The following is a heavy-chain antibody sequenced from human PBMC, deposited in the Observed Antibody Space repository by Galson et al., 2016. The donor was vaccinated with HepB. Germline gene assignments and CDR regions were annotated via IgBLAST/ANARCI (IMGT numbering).Heavy chain of an antibody. CDR1: GFTFTNAW. CDR3: TTKPRETYNIGWYDNWFDS. V-gene: IGHV3-15*01. J-gene: IGHJ5*01. Sequence: SLRLSCAASGFTFTNAWMSWVRQAPGKGLEWVGLIKSKTDGGTPNYAAPVKGRFTISRDDSENTLYLQMNSLKTEDTALYYCTTKPRETYNIGWYDNWFDSWGQGTPVTVSS. D-gene: IGHD6-19*01. CDR2: IKSKTDGGTP.